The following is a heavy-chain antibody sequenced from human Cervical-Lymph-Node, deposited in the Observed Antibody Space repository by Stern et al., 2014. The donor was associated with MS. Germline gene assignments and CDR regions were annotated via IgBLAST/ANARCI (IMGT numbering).Heavy chain of an antibody. D-gene: IGHD5-24*01. J-gene: IGHJ6*02. V-gene: IGHV5-51*01. Sequence: EVQLVQSGAEVKKPGESLKISCKGSGYSFTSYWIGWVRQMPGKGLEWMGIIYPGDSDTRYSPSFQGQVTISADKSISTAYLQWSSLKASDTAMYYCARESARDGYNYSPYYYGMDVWGQGTTVTVSS. CDR3: ARESARDGYNYSPYYYGMDV. CDR1: GYSFTSYW. CDR2: IYPGDSDT.